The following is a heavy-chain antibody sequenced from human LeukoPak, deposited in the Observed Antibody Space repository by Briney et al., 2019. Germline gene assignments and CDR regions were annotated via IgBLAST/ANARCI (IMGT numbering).Heavy chain of an antibody. V-gene: IGHV4-39*01. CDR1: GDSISSSNYY. Sequence: PSETLSLTCTVSGDSISSSNYYWGWIRQPPGKGLEWIGSIYYSGSTYYDPSLKSRVTISVDTSKNQFTLKLSSVTAADTAVYYCARGVGAFYLDYWGQGTLVTVSS. CDR3: ARGVGAFYLDY. D-gene: IGHD1-26*01. CDR2: IYYSGST. J-gene: IGHJ4*02.